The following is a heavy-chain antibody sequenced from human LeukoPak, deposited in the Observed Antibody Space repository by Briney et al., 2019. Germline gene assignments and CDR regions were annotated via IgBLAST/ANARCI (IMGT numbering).Heavy chain of an antibody. V-gene: IGHV3-23*01. CDR2: ISSSAHST. J-gene: IGHJ4*02. Sequence: GGSLRLSCAASGFTFSTYALSWVRQAPGKGLEWVSGISSSAHSTYYADSMKGRFTISRDNSENTLFLQMNSLRAEDPAVYYCARNSYSSGYFFFDYWGQGALLTVSS. D-gene: IGHD6-19*01. CDR3: ARNSYSSGYFFFDY. CDR1: GFTFSTYA.